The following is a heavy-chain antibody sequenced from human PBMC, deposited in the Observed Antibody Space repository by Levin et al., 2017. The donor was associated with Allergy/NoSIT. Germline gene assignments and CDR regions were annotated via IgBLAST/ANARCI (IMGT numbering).Heavy chain of an antibody. V-gene: IGHV3-30*18. J-gene: IGHJ5*02. CDR2: ISYDGSNK. D-gene: IGHD3-22*01. CDR3: AKEEEASSGYYYPNWFDP. Sequence: PGGSLRLSCAASGFTFSSYGMHWVRQAPGKGLEWVAVISYDGSNKYYADSVKGRFTISRDNSKNTLYLQMNSLRAEDTAVYYCAKEEEASSGYYYPNWFDPWGQGTLVTVSS. CDR1: GFTFSSYG.